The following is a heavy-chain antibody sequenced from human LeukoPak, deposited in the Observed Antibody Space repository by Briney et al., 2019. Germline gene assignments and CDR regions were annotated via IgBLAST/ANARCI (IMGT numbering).Heavy chain of an antibody. V-gene: IGHV1-46*01. CDR2: INPSSGST. J-gene: IGHJ6*03. Sequence: GASVKVSCKSSGYTFTSHYMHWVRQAPGQGLEWMGKINPSSGSTSYAQKFQGRVTMTRDTSTSAVYIEVNSLRSEDTAVYYCARDGLGIPWSGERTYYYNYYMDVWGKGTTVIISS. CDR1: GYTFTSHY. D-gene: IGHD3-10*01. CDR3: ARDGLGIPWSGERTYYYNYYMDV.